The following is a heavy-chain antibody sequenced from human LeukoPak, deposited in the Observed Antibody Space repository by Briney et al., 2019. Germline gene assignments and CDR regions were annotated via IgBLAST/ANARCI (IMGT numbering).Heavy chain of an antibody. J-gene: IGHJ4*02. Sequence: PGRSLRLSCAASGFIFSSYAMHGVRQAPGKGVEWVAVISFDGSNKYYADSVKGRFTISRDNPKNTLYVQMNSLRAEDTAVYYCARGASNSAEYWGQGTLVTVSS. D-gene: IGHD1-1*01. V-gene: IGHV3-30*04. CDR3: ARGASNSAEY. CDR2: ISFDGSNK. CDR1: GFIFSSYA.